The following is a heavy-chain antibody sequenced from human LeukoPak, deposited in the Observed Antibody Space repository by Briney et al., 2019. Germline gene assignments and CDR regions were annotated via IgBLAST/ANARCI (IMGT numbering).Heavy chain of an antibody. Sequence: GGSLRLSCAASGFTFSSYAMSWVRQAPGKGLEWVSAISGSGGSTYYADSVKGRFTISRDNSKNTLYLQMNSLRAEDTAVYCCAKDRESGSLPADYWGQGTLVTVSS. V-gene: IGHV3-23*01. CDR1: GFTFSSYA. J-gene: IGHJ4*02. D-gene: IGHD1-26*01. CDR2: ISGSGGST. CDR3: AKDRESGSLPADY.